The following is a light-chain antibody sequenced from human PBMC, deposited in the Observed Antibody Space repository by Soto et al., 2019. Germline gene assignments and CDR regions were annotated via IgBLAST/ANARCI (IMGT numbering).Light chain of an antibody. CDR3: CSYAGSSRV. CDR2: EVS. J-gene: IGLJ3*02. CDR1: SSDVGSYNL. Sequence: ALTQPASVSGSPGQSITISCTGTSSDVGSYNLVSWYQQHPGKAPKLMIYEVSKRPSGVSNRFSGSKSGNTASLTISGLQAEDEADYYCCSYAGSSRVFGGGTKLTVL. V-gene: IGLV2-23*02.